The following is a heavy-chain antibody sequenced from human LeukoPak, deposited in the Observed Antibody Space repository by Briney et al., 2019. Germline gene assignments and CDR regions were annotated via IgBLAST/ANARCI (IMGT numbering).Heavy chain of an antibody. CDR2: ISAHNGNT. CDR1: GYTFTSYG. Sequence: ASVKVSCKASGYTFTSYGISWVRQAPGQGLEWMGWISAHNGNTNYAQKLQGRVTMTTDTSTSTAYMEMRRLRSDDTAVYYCARAVDIAVVTPDYWGQGTLVTVSS. CDR3: ARAVDIAVVTPDY. J-gene: IGHJ4*02. V-gene: IGHV1-18*01. D-gene: IGHD5-18*01.